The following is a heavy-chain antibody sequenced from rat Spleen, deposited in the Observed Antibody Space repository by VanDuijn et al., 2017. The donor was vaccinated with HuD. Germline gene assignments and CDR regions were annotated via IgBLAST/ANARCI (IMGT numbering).Heavy chain of an antibody. CDR3: ARGAQGVYYGLLIDY. J-gene: IGHJ2*01. D-gene: IGHD1-6*01. CDR1: GFTFSDYY. Sequence: EVQLVESDGGLVQPGRSLKLSCAASGFTFSDYYMAWVRQAPTKGLEWVASISTGGGNTYYRDSVKGRFTISRDNAKSTLYLQRDSLRSEDTATYYCARGAQGVYYGLLIDYWGQGVMVTVSS. CDR2: ISTGGGNT. V-gene: IGHV5-25*01.